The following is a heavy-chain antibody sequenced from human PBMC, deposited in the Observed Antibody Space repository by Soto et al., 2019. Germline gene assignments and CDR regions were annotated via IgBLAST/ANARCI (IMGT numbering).Heavy chain of an antibody. CDR2: IVVGSGNT. CDR3: AAERYYDFWSGYYSPYGMDV. V-gene: IGHV1-58*01. Sequence: GASVKVSCKASGFTFTSSAVQWVRQARGQRLEWIGWIVVGSGNTNYAQKFQERVTITRDMSTSTAYMELSSLRSEDTAVYYCAAERYYDFWSGYYSPYGMDVWGQGTTVTSP. CDR1: GFTFTSSA. J-gene: IGHJ6*02. D-gene: IGHD3-3*01.